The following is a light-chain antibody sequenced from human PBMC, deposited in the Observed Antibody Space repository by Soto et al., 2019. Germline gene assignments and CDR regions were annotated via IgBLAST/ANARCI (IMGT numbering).Light chain of an antibody. V-gene: IGLV1-40*01. CDR1: SSNIGAGFD. J-gene: IGLJ2*01. CDR3: QSYDSSLSGAV. Sequence: QSVLTQPPSVSGAPGHRVTISCTGSSSNIGAGFDIHWYQQLPGTAPKLLIYGNNNRPSGVPDRFSGSKSGISASLAITGLQAEDEADYYCQSYDSSLSGAVFGGGTKLTVL. CDR2: GNN.